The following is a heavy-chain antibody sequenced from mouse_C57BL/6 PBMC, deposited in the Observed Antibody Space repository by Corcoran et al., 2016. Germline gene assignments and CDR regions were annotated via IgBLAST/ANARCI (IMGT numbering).Heavy chain of an antibody. CDR1: GYSITSGYY. J-gene: IGHJ3*01. Sequence: DVQLHESGPGLVKPPQSLSLTCSVTGYSITSGYYWNWIRQFPGNKLEWMGYISYDGSNNYNPSLKNRISVTRDTSKNQFFLKLNSVTTEDTATYYCARGAAQATCCFTYWGQGTLVTVSA. D-gene: IGHD3-2*02. V-gene: IGHV3-6*01. CDR2: ISYDGSN. CDR3: ARGAAQATCCFTY.